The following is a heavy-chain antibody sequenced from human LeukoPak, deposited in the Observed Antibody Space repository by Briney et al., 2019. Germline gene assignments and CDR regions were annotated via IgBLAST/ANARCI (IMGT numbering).Heavy chain of an antibody. Sequence: GGSLRLSCAASGFAVITNDMTWVRQAPGKGLQWVSVLYSDGNTKYADSVQGRFTISRDNSKNTLYLEMNSLSPDDTAVYYCARGVEPLAANTLAYWGQGTLVTVSS. D-gene: IGHD3-16*01. CDR2: LYSDGNT. CDR3: ARGVEPLAANTLAY. CDR1: GFAVITND. J-gene: IGHJ4*02. V-gene: IGHV3-53*01.